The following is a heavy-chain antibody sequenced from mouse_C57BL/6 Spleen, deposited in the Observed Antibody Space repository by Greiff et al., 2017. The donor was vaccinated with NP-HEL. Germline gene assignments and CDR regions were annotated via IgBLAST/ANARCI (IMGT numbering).Heavy chain of an antibody. CDR3: TRLAGTGAMDY. CDR1: GYTFTSYW. D-gene: IGHD4-1*01. CDR2: IYPGNSDT. V-gene: IGHV1-5*01. J-gene: IGHJ4*01. Sequence: VQLQQSGTVLARPGASVKMSCKTSGYTFTSYWMHWVKQRPGQGLEWIGAIYPGNSDTSYTQKFKGKAKLTAVTSASTAYMELSSLTTEDSAVYYCTRLAGTGAMDYWGQGTSVTVSS.